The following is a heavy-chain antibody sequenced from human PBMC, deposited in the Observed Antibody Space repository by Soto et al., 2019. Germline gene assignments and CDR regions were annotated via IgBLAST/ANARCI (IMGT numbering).Heavy chain of an antibody. Sequence: PGGSLRLSCAASGFTVSSNYMSWVRQAPGKGLEWVSVIYSGGSTYYADSVKGRFTISRDNSKNTLYLQMNSLRAEDTAVYYCAIDRIAVAGNPEYFQHWGQGTLVTV. CDR3: AIDRIAVAGNPEYFQH. J-gene: IGHJ1*01. D-gene: IGHD6-19*01. CDR1: GFTVSSNY. CDR2: IYSGGST. V-gene: IGHV3-66*01.